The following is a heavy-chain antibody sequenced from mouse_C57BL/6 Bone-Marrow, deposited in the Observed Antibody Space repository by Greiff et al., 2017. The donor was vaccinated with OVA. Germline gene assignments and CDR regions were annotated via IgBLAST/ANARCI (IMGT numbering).Heavy chain of an antibody. D-gene: IGHD1-1*02. CDR2: INPYNGGT. CDR1: GYTFTDYY. CDR3: ARSVVRYYFDY. V-gene: IGHV1-19*01. J-gene: IGHJ2*01. Sequence: EVQLQQSGPVLVKPGASVKMSCKASGYTFTDYYMNWVKQSHGKSLEWIGVINPYNGGTSYNQKFKGKATLTVDKSSSTAYMELNSLTSEDSAVYYCARSVVRYYFDYGGQGTTLTVSS.